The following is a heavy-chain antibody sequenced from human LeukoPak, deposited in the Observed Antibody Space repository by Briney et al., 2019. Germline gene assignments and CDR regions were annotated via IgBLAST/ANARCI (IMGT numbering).Heavy chain of an antibody. CDR3: ARHGYCSGGTCWVN. J-gene: IGHJ4*02. CDR2: IYYSGTT. Sequence: SETLSLTCTVSGGPISSYYWSWIRQPPGKGLEWIGYIYYSGTTKYNPSLNSRVTILVDTSKNQFSLKLSSVTAADTAVYYCARHGYCSGGTCWVNWGQGTLVTASS. CDR1: GGPISSYY. D-gene: IGHD2-15*01. V-gene: IGHV4-59*08.